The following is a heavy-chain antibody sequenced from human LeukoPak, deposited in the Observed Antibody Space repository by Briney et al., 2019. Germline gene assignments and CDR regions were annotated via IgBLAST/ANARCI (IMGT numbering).Heavy chain of an antibody. V-gene: IGHV3-23*01. CDR1: GFTFSSSA. CDR3: AKGDYSNYFDY. CDR2: ISGSGGST. Sequence: GGSLRLSCAASGFTFSSSAMSWVRLAPGKGLEWVSAISGSGGSTYYADSVKGRFTISRDNSKNTLYLQMNSLRAEDTAVYYCAKGDYSNYFDYWGQGTLVTVSS. D-gene: IGHD4-11*01. J-gene: IGHJ4*02.